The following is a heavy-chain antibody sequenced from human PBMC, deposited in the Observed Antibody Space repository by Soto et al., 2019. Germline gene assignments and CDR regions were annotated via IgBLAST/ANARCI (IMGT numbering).Heavy chain of an antibody. CDR3: AKEGNGGSSLDH. CDR1: GFKFDDYM. D-gene: IGHD2-15*01. J-gene: IGHJ4*02. V-gene: IGHV3-43*01. CDR2: ISWDGGSI. Sequence: GGSLRLSCEASGFKFDDYMMHWVRQAPGKGLEWISLISWDGGSIDYADSIKGLFTVSRDNSKNSLYLHMNSLTTEDTAIYYCAKEGNGGSSLDHWGQGTLVTVSS.